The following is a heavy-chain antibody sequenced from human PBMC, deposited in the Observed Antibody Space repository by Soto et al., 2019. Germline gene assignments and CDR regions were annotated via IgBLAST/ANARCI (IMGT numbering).Heavy chain of an antibody. Sequence: QVQLVQSGAEVKKPGSSVKVSCKASGGTFSSYAISWVRQAPGQGLEWMGGIIPIFGTANYAQKFQGRVTMTADKSTSTAYMELSSLRSEDTAVYYWATQWELLRPAFDIWGQGTMVTVSS. CDR2: IIPIFGTA. J-gene: IGHJ3*02. CDR1: GGTFSSYA. D-gene: IGHD1-26*01. V-gene: IGHV1-69*06. CDR3: ATQWELLRPAFDI.